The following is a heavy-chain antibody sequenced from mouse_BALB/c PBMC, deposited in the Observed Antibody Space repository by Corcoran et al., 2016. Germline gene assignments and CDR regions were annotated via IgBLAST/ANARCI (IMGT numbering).Heavy chain of an antibody. CDR1: GYTFTNYG. V-gene: IGHV9-1*02. CDR2: INTYTGEP. D-gene: IGHD1-2*01. CDR3: ARYITTGLLDD. J-gene: IGHJ2*01. Sequence: QIQLVQSGPELKKPGETVKISCKASGYTFTNYGMNWVKQAPGKGLKWMGWINTYTGEPTYADDFKGRFAFSLETSASTAYLQINNLKNEDMATYFCARYITTGLLDDWGQGTTLTVSS.